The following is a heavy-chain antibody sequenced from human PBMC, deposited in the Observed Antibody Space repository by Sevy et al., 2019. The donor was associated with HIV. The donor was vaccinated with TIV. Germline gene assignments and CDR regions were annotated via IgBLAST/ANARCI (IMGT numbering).Heavy chain of an antibody. J-gene: IGHJ3*01. V-gene: IGHV3-13*01. D-gene: IGHD6-25*01. Sequence: GGSLRLSCAASGFTFSTYDMHWVRQVAGEGLEWVSGIGTLLDTYYAASVKGRFIISSDNAKNSLFLHINSLRAGDKVIYYCARACTAAGYKSGPIDAFDVWGQGTVVTVSS. CDR1: GFTFSTYD. CDR3: ARACTAAGYKSGPIDAFDV. CDR2: IGTLLDT.